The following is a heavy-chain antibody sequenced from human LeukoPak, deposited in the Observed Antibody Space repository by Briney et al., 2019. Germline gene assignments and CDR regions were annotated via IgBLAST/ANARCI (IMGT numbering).Heavy chain of an antibody. CDR2: MYHSGST. CDR1: GYSISCGYY. V-gene: IGHV4-38-2*02. Sequence: SETLSLTCTVSGYSISCGYYWGWIRQPPGKGLEWIGNMYHSGSTYYNPSLRSRATISVDTSKNQFSLKLSSVTAADTAVYYCARDFWSGYYAWFDPWGQGTLVTVSS. CDR3: ARDFWSGYYAWFDP. J-gene: IGHJ5*02. D-gene: IGHD3-3*01.